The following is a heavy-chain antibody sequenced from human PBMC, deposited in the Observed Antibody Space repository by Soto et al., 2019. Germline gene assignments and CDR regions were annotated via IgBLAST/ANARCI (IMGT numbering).Heavy chain of an antibody. J-gene: IGHJ5*02. CDR2: IYYSGST. D-gene: IGHD2-15*01. V-gene: IGHV4-59*08. Sequence: SETLSLTCTVSGGSISSYYWSWIRQPPGKGLEWIGYIYYSGSTNYNPSLKSRVTISVDTSKNQFSLKLSSVTAADTAVYYCARHEGGYCSGGSCNENWFDPWGQGTLVTVSS. CDR1: GGSISSYY. CDR3: ARHEGGYCSGGSCNENWFDP.